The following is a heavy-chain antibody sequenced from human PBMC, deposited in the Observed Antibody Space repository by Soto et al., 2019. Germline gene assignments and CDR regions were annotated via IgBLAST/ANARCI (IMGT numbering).Heavy chain of an antibody. J-gene: IGHJ4*02. Sequence: QVRLVLSGDELKNPGASMKVSCKASGYAFSDHGISWVRQAPGQGLEWIGWISAYNGNTNYAQKFQGRVTVTTDASTATAYMEVRSLTSDDTAVYYCARDHRYSSSFFDSWSQGTLITVSS. CDR3: ARDHRYSSSFFDS. CDR1: GYAFSDHG. CDR2: ISAYNGNT. D-gene: IGHD6-6*01. V-gene: IGHV1-18*04.